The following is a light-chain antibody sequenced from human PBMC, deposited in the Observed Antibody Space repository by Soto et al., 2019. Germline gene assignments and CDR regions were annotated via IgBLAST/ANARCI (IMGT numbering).Light chain of an antibody. J-gene: IGLJ2*01. V-gene: IGLV2-14*01. CDR1: SSDVGGYNY. Sequence: QSALTQPASVSGSPGQSITISCTGTSSDVGGYNYVSWYQQHPGKAPKLMIFEVSNRPSGVSYRFSGSKSGNTASLTISGLQAEDEADYYCSSYRSSSTIVIFGGGTKLTVL. CDR2: EVS. CDR3: SSYRSSSTIVI.